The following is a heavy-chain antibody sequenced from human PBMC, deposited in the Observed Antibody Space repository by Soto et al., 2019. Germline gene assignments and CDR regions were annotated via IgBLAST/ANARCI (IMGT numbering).Heavy chain of an antibody. CDR2: ISSSSSYI. J-gene: IGHJ6*02. Sequence: GGSLRLSCAASGFTFSSYSMNWGRQAPGKGLEWVSSISSSSSYIYYADSVKGRFTISRDNAKNSLYLQMNSLRAEDTAVYYCARDAYYYDSSGYYPGPYGMDVWGQGTTVTVSS. V-gene: IGHV3-21*01. D-gene: IGHD3-22*01. CDR1: GFTFSSYS. CDR3: ARDAYYYDSSGYYPGPYGMDV.